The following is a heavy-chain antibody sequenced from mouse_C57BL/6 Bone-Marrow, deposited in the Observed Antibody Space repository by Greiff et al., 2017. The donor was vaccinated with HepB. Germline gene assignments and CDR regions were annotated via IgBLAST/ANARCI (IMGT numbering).Heavy chain of an antibody. CDR1: GFSLTSYG. J-gene: IGHJ1*03. CDR3: AKNSGTTVVYWYFDV. CDR2: IWRGGST. Sequence: VQLQQSGPGLVQPSQSLSITCTVSGFSLTSYGVHWVRQSPGKGLEWLGVIWRGGSTDYNAAFMSRLSITKDNSKSQVFFKMNSLPADDTAIYYCAKNSGTTVVYWYFDVWGTGTTVTVSS. V-gene: IGHV2-5*01. D-gene: IGHD1-1*01.